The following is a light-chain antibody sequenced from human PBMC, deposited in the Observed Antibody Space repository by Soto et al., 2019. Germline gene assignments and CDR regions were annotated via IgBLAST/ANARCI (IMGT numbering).Light chain of an antibody. Sequence: DIQMTQSPSTLSASVGDKVTFTCRASLNIERYMAWYQKKPGRAPSLIIYDASTLERGVPSRFSGSGSGTEFTLIISNLQPDDFATYYCQQFNDYVWTFGQGTKV. CDR1: LNIERY. J-gene: IGKJ1*01. CDR2: DAS. V-gene: IGKV1-5*01. CDR3: QQFNDYVWT.